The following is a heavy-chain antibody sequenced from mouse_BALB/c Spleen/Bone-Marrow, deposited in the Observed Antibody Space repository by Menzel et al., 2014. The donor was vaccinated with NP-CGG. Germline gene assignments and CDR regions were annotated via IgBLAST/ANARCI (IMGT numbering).Heavy chain of an antibody. V-gene: IGHV1-7*01. Sequence: QVKLKQFGAERAKPGASVKMSCKASGYTFTSYWMHWVKQRPEQGLDWIGYINPSTGYTEYNQKFKDKATLTADKSSSTAYMQLSSLTSEDSAVYYCARSGGYDGFSYWGQGTTLTVSS. CDR1: GYTFTSYW. CDR3: ARSGGYDGFSY. CDR2: INPSTGYT. J-gene: IGHJ2*01. D-gene: IGHD2-2*01.